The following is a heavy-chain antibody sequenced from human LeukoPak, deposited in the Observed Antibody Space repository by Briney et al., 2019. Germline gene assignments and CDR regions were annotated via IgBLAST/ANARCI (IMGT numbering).Heavy chain of an antibody. CDR3: ARIKVVPAAKNWFDP. CDR2: IIPIFGTA. J-gene: IGHJ5*02. CDR1: GGTFSSYA. Sequence: SVKVSCKASGGTFSSYAISWVRQAPGQGLEWMGGIIPIFGTANYAQKFQGRVTITADESTSTAYMELSSLRSEDTAVYYCARIKVVPAAKNWFDPWGQGTLVTVST. V-gene: IGHV1-69*13. D-gene: IGHD2-2*01.